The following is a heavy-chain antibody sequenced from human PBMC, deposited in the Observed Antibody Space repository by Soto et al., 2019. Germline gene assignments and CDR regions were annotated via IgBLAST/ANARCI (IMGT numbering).Heavy chain of an antibody. CDR1: GYTFTSYY. J-gene: IGHJ4*02. D-gene: IGHD3-16*02. CDR2: INPSGGST. V-gene: IGHV1-46*03. Sequence: ASVKVSCKASGYTFTSYYMHWVRQAPGQGLEWMGIINPSGGSTSYAQKFQGRVTMTRDTSTSTVYMELSSLRSEDTAVYYCARERKLNSNLYYDYIWGSYRYPFDYLGQGTLVTVSS. CDR3: ARERKLNSNLYYDYIWGSYRYPFDY.